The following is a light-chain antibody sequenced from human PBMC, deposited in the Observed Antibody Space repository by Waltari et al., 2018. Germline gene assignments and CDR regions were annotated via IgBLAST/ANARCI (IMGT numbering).Light chain of an antibody. CDR2: TIS. Sequence: DIEMTQSPSSLSASVGDRVTITCRASQVITRWLAWYQQKPGKAPKSLISTISTLQTGVPSRFSGSGSGTEFTLTISSLQPDDFATYYCQRYNSYPITFGPGTKVDI. J-gene: IGKJ3*01. CDR1: QVITRW. CDR3: QRYNSYPIT. V-gene: IGKV1D-16*01.